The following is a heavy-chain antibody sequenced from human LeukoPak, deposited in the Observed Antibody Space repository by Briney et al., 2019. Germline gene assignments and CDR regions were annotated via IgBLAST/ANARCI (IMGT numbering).Heavy chain of an antibody. CDR2: ISNSANTI. J-gene: IGHJ4*02. CDR1: GFTFSNYE. D-gene: IGHD1-26*01. CDR3: ARGRGGSYHY. Sequence: PGGSLRLSCAASGFTFSNYEMNWVRQAPGKGLEWVSYISNSANTIYYADSVKGRFTISRDNAKNSLYMQMNSLRAEDTAVYYCARGRGGSYHYWGQGTLVTVSS. V-gene: IGHV3-48*03.